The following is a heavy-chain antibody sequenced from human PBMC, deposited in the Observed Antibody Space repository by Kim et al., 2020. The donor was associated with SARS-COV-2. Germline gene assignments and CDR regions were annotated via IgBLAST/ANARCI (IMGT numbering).Heavy chain of an antibody. CDR3: ATTVTPQGG. D-gene: IGHD4-17*01. J-gene: IGHJ4*02. CDR2: STI. V-gene: IGHV3-11*01. Sequence: STIYDAAVVKGRLTISRDNAKTPLYLQMNSLRAEDTAVYYCATTVTPQGGWGQGTLVTVSS.